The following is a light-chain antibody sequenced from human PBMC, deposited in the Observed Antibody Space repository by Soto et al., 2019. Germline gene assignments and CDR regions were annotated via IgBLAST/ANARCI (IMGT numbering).Light chain of an antibody. CDR1: QSVLYSSNNKNN. V-gene: IGKV4-1*01. Sequence: DIVMTQSPDSLAVSLGERATINCKSSQSVLYSSNNKNNLAWSQQKPGQPPKLLIYWASTRQSGVPDRFSGSGSGTDFTLNISSLQGEDVAVYYCQQYYSTPWTFGQGTKVEIK. CDR2: WAS. J-gene: IGKJ1*01. CDR3: QQYYSTPWT.